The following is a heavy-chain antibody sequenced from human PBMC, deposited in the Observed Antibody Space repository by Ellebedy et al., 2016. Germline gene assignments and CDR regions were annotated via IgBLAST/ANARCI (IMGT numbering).Heavy chain of an antibody. J-gene: IGHJ4*02. Sequence: SETLSLTCAVYGGSFSGYYWSWIRQPPGKGLEWIGEINHSGSTNYNPSLKSRVTISVDTSKNQFSLKLSSVTAADTAVYYCARSSDTAMAGSYFDYWGQGTLVTVSS. V-gene: IGHV4-34*01. CDR2: INHSGST. D-gene: IGHD5-18*01. CDR1: GGSFSGYY. CDR3: ARSSDTAMAGSYFDY.